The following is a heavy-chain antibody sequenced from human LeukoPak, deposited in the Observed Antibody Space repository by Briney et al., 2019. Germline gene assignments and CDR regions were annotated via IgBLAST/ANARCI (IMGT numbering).Heavy chain of an antibody. CDR2: ISSSSSYI. J-gene: IGHJ4*02. CDR3: ARDPEDYFDY. Sequence: GGSLRLSCAASGFTFSSYAMSWVRQAPGKGLEWVSSISSSSSYIYYADSVKGRFTISRDNAKNSLYLQMNSLRAEDTAVYYCARDPEDYFDYWGQGTLVTVSS. V-gene: IGHV3-21*01. CDR1: GFTFSSYA. D-gene: IGHD1-14*01.